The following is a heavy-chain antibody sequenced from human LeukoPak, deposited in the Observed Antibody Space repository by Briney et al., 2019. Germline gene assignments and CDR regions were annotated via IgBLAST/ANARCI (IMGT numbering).Heavy chain of an antibody. D-gene: IGHD2-15*01. CDR1: GYSFTNYW. V-gene: IGHV5-51*01. CDR2: TYPGDSDT. J-gene: IGHJ3*02. CDR3: ARGISGNNLGIDI. Sequence: GESLKISCKGSGYSFTNYWIGWVRQMPGKGLEWMGITYPGDSDTTYSPSFQGQVTISADKSISTAYLQWSSLKASDTAMYHCARGISGNNLGIDIWGQGTMVTVSS.